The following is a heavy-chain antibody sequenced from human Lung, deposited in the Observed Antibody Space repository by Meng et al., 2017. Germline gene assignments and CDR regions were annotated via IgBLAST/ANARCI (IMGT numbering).Heavy chain of an antibody. CDR2: INHSGST. V-gene: IGHV4-34*01. Sequence: QWQLQQWGAGLLKPSETLSLPCVVSGGSFSDYYGSWIRQPPGKGLEWIGEINHSGSTNYNPSLESRATISVDTSQNNLSLKLSSVTAADSAVYYCARGPTTMAHDFDYWGQGTLVTVSS. CDR1: GGSFSDYY. CDR3: ARGPTTMAHDFDY. J-gene: IGHJ4*02. D-gene: IGHD4-11*01.